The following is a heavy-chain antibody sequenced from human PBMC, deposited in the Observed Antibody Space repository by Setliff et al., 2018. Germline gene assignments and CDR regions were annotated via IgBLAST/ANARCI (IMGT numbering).Heavy chain of an antibody. CDR2: IYYSGST. V-gene: IGHV4-39*01. Sequence: SETLSLTCTVSGGSISSSSYYWGWIRQPPGKGLEWIGSIYYSGSTYYNPSLKSRVTISVDTSKNQFSLKLSSVTAADTAVYYCARVLNLFDPWGQGTLVTVSS. J-gene: IGHJ5*02. D-gene: IGHD2-8*01. CDR3: ARVLNLFDP. CDR1: GGSISSSSYY.